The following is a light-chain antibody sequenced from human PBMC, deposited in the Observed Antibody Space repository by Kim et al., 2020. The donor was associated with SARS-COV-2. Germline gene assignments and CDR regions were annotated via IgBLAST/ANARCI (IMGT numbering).Light chain of an antibody. J-gene: IGKJ4*01. V-gene: IGKV3-11*01. CDR3: KQRSNWPPLT. CDR2: DAS. CDR1: QSVSSY. Sequence: EIVLTQSPATLSLSPGERATLSCRASQSVSSYLAWYQQKPGQAPRLLIYDASNRAPGIPARFSGSGSGTDFTLTISSLEPEDFAVYYCKQRSNWPPLTFGGGTKVEI.